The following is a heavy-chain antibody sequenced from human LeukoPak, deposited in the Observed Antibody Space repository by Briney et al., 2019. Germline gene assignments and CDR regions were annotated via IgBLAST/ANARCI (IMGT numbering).Heavy chain of an antibody. CDR3: TRDQSAYCGGDCPSGFDY. D-gene: IGHD2-21*02. CDR2: IRSKAYGGTT. Sequence: GGSLRLSCTASGFTFGDYAMSWVRQAPGKGLEWVGFIRSKAYGGTTEYAASVKGRFTISRDVSKSIAYLQMNSLKTEDTAVYYCTRDQSAYCGGDCPSGFDYWGQGTLVTVSS. CDR1: GFTFGDYA. V-gene: IGHV3-49*04. J-gene: IGHJ4*02.